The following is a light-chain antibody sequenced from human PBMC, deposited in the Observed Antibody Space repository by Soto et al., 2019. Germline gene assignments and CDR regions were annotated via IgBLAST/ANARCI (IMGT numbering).Light chain of an antibody. V-gene: IGKV1-39*01. CDR2: AAS. J-gene: IGKJ5*01. CDR1: QSIATY. CDR3: QQSYGTLPIT. Sequence: DIQMTQSPSSLSASVGDRVTITCRASQSIATYLNWFQHKPGKAPKLLISAASSLQGGVPSRFSGSGSGTDFTLTISSVQPEDFATYYCQQSYGTLPITFGQGTRLEIK.